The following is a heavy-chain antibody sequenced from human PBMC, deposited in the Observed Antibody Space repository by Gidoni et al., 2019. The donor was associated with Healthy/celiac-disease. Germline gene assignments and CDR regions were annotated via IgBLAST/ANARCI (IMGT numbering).Heavy chain of an antibody. D-gene: IGHD6-13*01. Sequence: EVQLVEYGGGWVQPGGSLRRAWEAAGCSFSSYAMSWVRQAPGKGLACVSAISGSGCSTSYADSVKGRFTISRANSKNTLYLQMNSLRAEDTAVYYCAKDLIAASAPFDSWGQGTLVTVSS. CDR2: ISGSGCST. CDR3: AKDLIAASAPFDS. CDR1: GCSFSSYA. J-gene: IGHJ4*02. V-gene: IGHV3-23*04.